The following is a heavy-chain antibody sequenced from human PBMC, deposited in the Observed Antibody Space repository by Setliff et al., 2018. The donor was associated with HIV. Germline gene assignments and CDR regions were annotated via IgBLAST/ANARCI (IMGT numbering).Heavy chain of an antibody. CDR1: GGPLNSRNW. V-gene: IGHV4-4*02. CDR2: VFHSGSA. D-gene: IGHD3-10*01. J-gene: IGHJ5*02. CDR3: AGDHVFGSRTGFDP. Sequence: SETLSLTCAVSGGPLNSRNWWNWVRQPPGKGLEWIGEVFHSGSANSNASLRSRVMISVDTSKNQFSLKLSAVTAADTAVYYCAGDHVFGSRTGFDPWGPGILVTVS.